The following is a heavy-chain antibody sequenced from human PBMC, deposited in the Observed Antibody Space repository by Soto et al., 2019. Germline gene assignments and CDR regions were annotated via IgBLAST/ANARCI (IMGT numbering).Heavy chain of an antibody. V-gene: IGHV1-69*12. CDR3: AREADCISSGCTRGDYYYGMDV. D-gene: IGHD2-2*01. CDR1: GGTFSSYA. J-gene: IGHJ6*02. CDR2: IIPIFGTA. Sequence: QVQLVQSGAEVKKPGSSVKVSCKASGGTFSSYAISWVRQAPGQGLEWMGGIIPIFGTANYAQKFQGRVTITADEATSTAYMELSSLRSEDTAVYYCAREADCISSGCTRGDYYYGMDVWGQGTTVTVSS.